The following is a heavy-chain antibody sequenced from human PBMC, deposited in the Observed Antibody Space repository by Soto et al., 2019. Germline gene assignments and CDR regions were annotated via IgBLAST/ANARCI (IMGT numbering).Heavy chain of an antibody. Sequence: QVQLVQSGAEVKKPGSSVKVSCKASGGRFSRHTVSWVRQAPGQGLEWVGGIIPIFGTTNYGNISRGRVTITADASTGTAYMELSSLRSDDTAVYYCAVTTGTSITGPPGWGQGTLVTVSS. D-gene: IGHD4-17*01. CDR2: IIPIFGTT. J-gene: IGHJ4*02. CDR3: AVTTGTSITGPPG. V-gene: IGHV1-69*01. CDR1: GGRFSRHT.